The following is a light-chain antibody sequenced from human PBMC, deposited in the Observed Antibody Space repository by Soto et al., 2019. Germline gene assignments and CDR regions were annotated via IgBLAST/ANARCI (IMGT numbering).Light chain of an antibody. CDR2: GAS. Sequence: DIQLTQSPSFRSASVGDRVTITCRASQGINHYVAWYQQKPGKAPKCLIYGASALQSGVPSRFSGSGSWAEFTLSISSLQPEDFATYYCQHVYSYPLTFGGGTRVEI. V-gene: IGKV1-9*01. J-gene: IGKJ4*01. CDR3: QHVYSYPLT. CDR1: QGINHY.